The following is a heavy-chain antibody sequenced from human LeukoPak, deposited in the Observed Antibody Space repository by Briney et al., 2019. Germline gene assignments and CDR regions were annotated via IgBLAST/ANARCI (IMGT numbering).Heavy chain of an antibody. CDR3: ARDGNGGNSWGWFDP. D-gene: IGHD4-23*01. J-gene: IGHJ5*02. V-gene: IGHV4-59*01. CDR2: IYFTGFT. CDR1: DGSISDSY. Sequence: SETLSLTCTVTDGSISDSYWSWIRQSPGKGLEWIGYIYFTGFTHYNPTLKSRVTMSVALSKNQFSLNLNSVTAADTAVYYCARDGNGGNSWGWFDPWGQGTLVTVSS.